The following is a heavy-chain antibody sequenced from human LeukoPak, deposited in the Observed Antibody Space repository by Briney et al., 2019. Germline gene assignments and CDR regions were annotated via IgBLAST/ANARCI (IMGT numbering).Heavy chain of an antibody. CDR2: ISWNSGSI. CDR1: GFTFDDYA. J-gene: IGHJ4*02. Sequence: GGSLRLSCAASGFTFDDYAMHWVRQAPGKGLEWVSGISWNSGSIGYADSVKGRFTISRDNAKNSLYLQMNSLRAEDTALYYCAKSGPVIYGDYVEYWGQGTLVTVSS. D-gene: IGHD4-17*01. CDR3: AKSGPVIYGDYVEY. V-gene: IGHV3-9*01.